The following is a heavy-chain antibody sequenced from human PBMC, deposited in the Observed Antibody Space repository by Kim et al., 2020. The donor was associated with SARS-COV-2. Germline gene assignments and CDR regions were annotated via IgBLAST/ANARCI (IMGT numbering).Heavy chain of an antibody. V-gene: IGHV1-3*01. J-gene: IGHJ1*01. CDR3: ARAYQLAAAGTPAEYFQH. CDR2: INAGNGNT. D-gene: IGHD6-13*01. CDR1: GYTLTSYA. Sequence: ASVKVSCKASGYTLTSYAMHWVRQAPGQRLEWMGWINAGNGNTKYSQKLQGRVTITRDTSASTAYMELSSLRSEDTAVYYCARAYQLAAAGTPAEYFQHWAQGTLVSVSS.